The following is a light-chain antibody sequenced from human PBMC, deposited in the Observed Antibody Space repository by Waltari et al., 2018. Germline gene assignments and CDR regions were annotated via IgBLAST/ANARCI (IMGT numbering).Light chain of an antibody. CDR3: LLSGWGVWV. Sequence: QTVVTQEPSLTVFPGGTVTLPCASRTGAVCSGFYQHWLQQKPGQAPRSLIYGTNHVHSWTPARFSGHLVGGRASLVVSGVRPEDEAQYYHLLSGWGVWVFGGGTKLTVL. V-gene: IGLV7-43*01. CDR2: GTN. CDR1: TGAVCSGFY. J-gene: IGLJ3*02.